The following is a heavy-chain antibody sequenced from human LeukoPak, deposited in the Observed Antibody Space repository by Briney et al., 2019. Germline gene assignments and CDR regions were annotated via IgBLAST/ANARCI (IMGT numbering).Heavy chain of an antibody. V-gene: IGHV5-51*01. CDR1: GYSFTSYW. CDR3: ARPYYYGSGSGYFDY. D-gene: IGHD3-10*01. CDR2: IYPGDSDT. J-gene: IGHJ4*02. Sequence: GESLKISCKGSGYSFTSYWIGWVRQMPGKGLEWMGIIYPGDSDTRYSPSLQGQVTISADKSISTAYLQWSILKASDTAMYYCARPYYYGSGSGYFDYWGQGTLVTVSS.